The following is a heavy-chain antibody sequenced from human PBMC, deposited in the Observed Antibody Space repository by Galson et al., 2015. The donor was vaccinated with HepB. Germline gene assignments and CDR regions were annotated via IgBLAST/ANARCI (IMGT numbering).Heavy chain of an antibody. CDR2: IDPSDSYT. D-gene: IGHD5-24*01. Sequence: QSGAEVKKPGESLRISCKGSGYSFTSYWISWVRQMPGKGLEWMGRIDPSDSYTNYSPSFQGHVTISADKSISTAYLQWSSLKASDTAMYYCARHVHGYNYRGPFDYWGQGTLVTVSS. CDR3: ARHVHGYNYRGPFDY. CDR1: GYSFTSYW. V-gene: IGHV5-10-1*01. J-gene: IGHJ4*02.